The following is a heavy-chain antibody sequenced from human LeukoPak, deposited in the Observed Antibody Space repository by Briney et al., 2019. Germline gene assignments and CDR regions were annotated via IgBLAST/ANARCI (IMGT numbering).Heavy chain of an antibody. Sequence: SETLSLTCTVSGGSISSYYWSWIRQPAGKGLEWIGRIYTGGSTNYSPSLKSRVTMSVDTSKNQFSLKLSPVTAADTAVYYCARDRPNTIAAAGDDAFDIWGQGTMVTVSS. J-gene: IGHJ3*02. CDR2: IYTGGST. D-gene: IGHD6-13*01. CDR1: GGSISSYY. V-gene: IGHV4-4*07. CDR3: ARDRPNTIAAAGDDAFDI.